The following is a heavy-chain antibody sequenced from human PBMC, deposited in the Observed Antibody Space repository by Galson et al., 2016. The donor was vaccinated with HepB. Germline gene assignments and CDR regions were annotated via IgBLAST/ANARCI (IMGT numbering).Heavy chain of an antibody. CDR3: ARDIGYCSSTICSGDGMDV. J-gene: IGHJ6*02. V-gene: IGHV1-69*06. CDR1: GYTFSNYA. D-gene: IGHD2-2*01. CDR2: IIPLFDTP. Sequence: SVKVSCKASGYTFSNYAISWVRQAPGQGLEWMGGIIPLFDTPDYAQSFQGRVTITADKSTSTAYMELSTLRSEDTGVYYCARDIGYCSSTICSGDGMDVWGQGTTVTVSS.